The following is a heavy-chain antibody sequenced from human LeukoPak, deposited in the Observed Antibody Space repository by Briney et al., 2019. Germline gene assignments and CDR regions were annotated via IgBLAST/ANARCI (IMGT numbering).Heavy chain of an antibody. CDR3: ARDGFGSSRYIDF. CDR1: GFIFSNYE. V-gene: IGHV3-48*03. CDR2: ISGSGGTF. D-gene: IGHD6-13*01. J-gene: IGHJ4*02. Sequence: PGGSLRLSCAASGFIFSNYEINWVRQVPGKGLEWVAHISGSGGTFYYAESMKGRFTISRDNPKNSLYLQMNSLTAEDTAIYYCARDGFGSSRYIDFWGRGTLVTVSS.